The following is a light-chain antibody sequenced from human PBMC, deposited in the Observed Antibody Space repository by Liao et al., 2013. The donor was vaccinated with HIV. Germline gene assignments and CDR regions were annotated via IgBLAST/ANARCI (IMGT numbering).Light chain of an antibody. V-gene: IGLV3-1*01. Sequence: SYELTQPPSVSVSPGQTASITCSGDKLGDKFASWYQQRPGQSPVLVIYQDTKRPSGIPERFSGSNSGNTATLTISGTQAMDEADYYCQAWDSSTVVFGGGTKPDRP. J-gene: IGLJ2*01. CDR1: KLGDKF. CDR2: QDT. CDR3: QAWDSSTVV.